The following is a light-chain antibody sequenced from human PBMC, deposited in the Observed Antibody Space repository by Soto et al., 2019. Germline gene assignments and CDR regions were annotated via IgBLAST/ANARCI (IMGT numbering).Light chain of an antibody. V-gene: IGKV1-33*01. CDR3: QQNYNLPLT. Sequence: DIQMTQSPSSLSASVGDRVTITCQASQDITNDLNWYQQKPGRAPKLLIYDASYLETGVPSRFTGSGSGTDFTFTISSLQPEDIATYYCQQNYNLPLTFGGGTKVDIK. J-gene: IGKJ4*01. CDR2: DAS. CDR1: QDITND.